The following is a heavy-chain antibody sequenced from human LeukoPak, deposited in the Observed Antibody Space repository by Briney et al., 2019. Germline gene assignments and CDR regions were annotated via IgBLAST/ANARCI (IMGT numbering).Heavy chain of an antibody. CDR2: ISYSGNI. J-gene: IGHJ4*02. CDR1: GGSISSSTYY. CDR3: ARLFED. Sequence: PSETLPLTCTVSGGSISSSTYYWGWIRQPPGKGLEWIGSISYSGNIYYNPSLKSRVTISVDTSKNQFSLTLTSVTAADTAVYYCARLFEDWGQGTLVTVSS. V-gene: IGHV4-39*07.